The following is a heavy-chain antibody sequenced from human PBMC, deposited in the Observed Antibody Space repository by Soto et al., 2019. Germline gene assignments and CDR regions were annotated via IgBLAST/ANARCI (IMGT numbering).Heavy chain of an antibody. J-gene: IGHJ5*02. CDR3: ARGRSEVVVVVSAGSKYTWFDP. CDR1: GGSFSGYY. CDR2: INHSGST. D-gene: IGHD2-15*01. Sequence: SETLSLTCAVYGGSFSGYYWSWIRQPPGKGLEWIGEINHSGSTNYNPSLKSRVTISVDTSKNQFSLKLSSVTAADTAVYYCARGRSEVVVVVSAGSKYTWFDPWGQGTLVTVSS. V-gene: IGHV4-34*01.